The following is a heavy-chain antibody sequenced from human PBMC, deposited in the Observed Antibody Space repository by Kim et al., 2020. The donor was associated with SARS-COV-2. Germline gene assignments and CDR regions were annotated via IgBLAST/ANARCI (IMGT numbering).Heavy chain of an antibody. V-gene: IGHV4-30-2*01. CDR2: IYHSGST. Sequence: SETLSLTCAVSGGSISSGGYSWSWIRQPPGKGLEWIGYIYHSGSTYYNPSLKSRVTISVDRSKNQFSLKLSSVTAADTAVYYCARGPIGTPYYYGMDVWGQGTTVTVSS. CDR3: ARGPIGTPYYYGMDV. J-gene: IGHJ6*02. CDR1: GGSISSGGYS. D-gene: IGHD1-26*01.